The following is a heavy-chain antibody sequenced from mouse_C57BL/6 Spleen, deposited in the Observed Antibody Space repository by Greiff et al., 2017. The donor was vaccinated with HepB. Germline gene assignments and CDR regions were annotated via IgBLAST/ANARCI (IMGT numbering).Heavy chain of an antibody. V-gene: IGHV1-55*01. CDR2: IYPGSGST. D-gene: IGHD2-4*01. J-gene: IGHJ4*01. Sequence: QVQLQQPGAELVKPGASVKMSCKASGYTFTSYWITWVKQRPGQGLEWIGDIYPGSGSTNYNEKFKSKATLTVDTSSRTAYMQLRSLTSEDSAVYYCARWGLRYAMDYWGQGTSVTVSS. CDR1: GYTFTSYW. CDR3: ARWGLRYAMDY.